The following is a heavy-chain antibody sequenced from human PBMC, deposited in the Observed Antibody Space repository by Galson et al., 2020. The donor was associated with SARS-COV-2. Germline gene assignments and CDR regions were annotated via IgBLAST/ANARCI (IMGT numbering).Heavy chain of an antibody. V-gene: IGHV3-74*01. Sequence: GESLKISCEVSGFTFTSYWMHWVRQAPAKGLEWVSRINTDGSTTNYADSVKGRFTVSRDNTKNTLYLQMNSVGAGDTAGYFCARLMTTPLYYDSWGRGTLVTVSS. CDR1: GFTFTSYW. D-gene: IGHD1-1*01. J-gene: IGHJ4*02. CDR2: INTDGSTT. CDR3: ARLMTTPLYYDS.